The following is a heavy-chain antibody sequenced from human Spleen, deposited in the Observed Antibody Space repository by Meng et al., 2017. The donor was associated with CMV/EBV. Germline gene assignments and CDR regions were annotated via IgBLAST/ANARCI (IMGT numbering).Heavy chain of an antibody. J-gene: IGHJ5*02. D-gene: IGHD4-17*01. V-gene: IGHV4-30-4*01. CDR1: GGSISSGDYY. CDR3: ARTNYGDYNWFDP. CDR2: IYYSGST. Sequence: GPLQESGPGLGQPSLTLSLTCTDSGGSISSGDYYWSWIRQPPGKGLEWIGYIYYSGSTYSNASLKSRVTISIDRSKNQFSLKLSSVTAADTAVYFCARTNYGDYNWFDPWGQGTLVTVSS.